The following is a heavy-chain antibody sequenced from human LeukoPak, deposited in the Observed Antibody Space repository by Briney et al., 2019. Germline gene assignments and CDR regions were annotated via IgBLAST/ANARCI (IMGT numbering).Heavy chain of an antibody. V-gene: IGHV3-33*08. CDR2: IWYDGSNK. J-gene: IGHJ4*02. D-gene: IGHD6-19*01. CDR3: ARDQRSSGWLSSFDY. CDR1: GFTSSSYG. Sequence: GGSLRLSCAASGFTSSSYGMHWVRQAPGKGLEWVAVIWYDGSNKYYADSVKGRFTISRDNSKNTLYLQMNSLRAEDTAVYYCARDQRSSGWLSSFDYWGQGTLVTVSS.